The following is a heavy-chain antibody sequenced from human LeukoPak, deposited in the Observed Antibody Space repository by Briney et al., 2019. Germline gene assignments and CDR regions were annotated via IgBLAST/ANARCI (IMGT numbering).Heavy chain of an antibody. V-gene: IGHV3-23*01. CDR1: GFTFSNYA. Sequence: PGGSLRLSCAASGFTFSNYAMSWVRPAPGEGLEWVSAITASGGSTYYADSVKGRFTISRDYSKNTLYLQMNSLRAEDTAVYYCAKDREAAAVAWFDPWGRGTLVTVST. D-gene: IGHD6-13*01. CDR3: AKDREAAAVAWFDP. CDR2: ITASGGST. J-gene: IGHJ5*02.